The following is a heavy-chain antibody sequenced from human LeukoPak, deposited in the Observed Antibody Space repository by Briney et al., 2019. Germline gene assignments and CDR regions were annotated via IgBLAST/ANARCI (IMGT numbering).Heavy chain of an antibody. CDR3: ARDGPDDSSGYYLDY. Sequence: ASVTVSCTASGYTFTSYGISWVRQAPGQGLEWMGWISAYNGNTNYAQKLQGRVTMTTDTSTSTAYMELRSLRSDDTAVYYCARDGPDDSSGYYLDYWGQGTLVTVSS. CDR2: ISAYNGNT. CDR1: GYTFTSYG. J-gene: IGHJ4*02. V-gene: IGHV1-18*01. D-gene: IGHD3-22*01.